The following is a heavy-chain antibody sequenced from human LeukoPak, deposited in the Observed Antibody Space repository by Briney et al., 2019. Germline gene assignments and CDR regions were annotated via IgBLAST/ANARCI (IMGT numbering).Heavy chain of an antibody. CDR2: ISGSGGTA. Sequence: GGSLRLSCAASGFTFSIYAMSWVRQAPGRGLEWVSAISGSGGTAYYADSVKGRFTISRDNSKNTLYLQMNSLRAEDTAVYYCAKETYSSGWYELYYFDYWGQGTLVTVSS. D-gene: IGHD6-19*01. J-gene: IGHJ4*02. CDR3: AKETYSSGWYELYYFDY. CDR1: GFTFSIYA. V-gene: IGHV3-23*01.